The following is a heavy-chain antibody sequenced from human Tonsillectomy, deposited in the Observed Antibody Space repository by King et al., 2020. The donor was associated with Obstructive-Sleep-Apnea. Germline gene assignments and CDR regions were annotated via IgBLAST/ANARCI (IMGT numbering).Heavy chain of an antibody. CDR3: TLDYVILTGYYYGAFDI. CDR2: IKKKSDGGTT. V-gene: IGHV3-15*01. CDR1: GFTVSNAW. J-gene: IGHJ3*02. D-gene: IGHD3-9*01. Sequence: VQLVESGGGLVKPGGSLRLSCAASGFTVSNAWMSWVRQAPGKGLEWGGRIKKKSDGGTTDYVAPVKGRFTISRDDSKNTLYLQMNSLKTEDTAVYYCTLDYVILTGYYYGAFDIWGQGTMVTVSS.